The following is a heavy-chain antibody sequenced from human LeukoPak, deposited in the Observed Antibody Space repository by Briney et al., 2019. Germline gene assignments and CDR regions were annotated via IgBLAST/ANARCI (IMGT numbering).Heavy chain of an antibody. CDR3: AKDEGQQQLEYYFDY. CDR1: GFIFSNDA. J-gene: IGHJ4*02. V-gene: IGHV3-30*18. Sequence: GRSLRLSCAASGFIFSNDAMHWVRQAPGKGLEWVAVISYDGSNKYYADSVKGRFTISRDNSKNTLYLQMNSLRAEATAVYYCAKDEGQQQLEYYFDYWGQGTLVTVSS. D-gene: IGHD6-13*01. CDR2: ISYDGSNK.